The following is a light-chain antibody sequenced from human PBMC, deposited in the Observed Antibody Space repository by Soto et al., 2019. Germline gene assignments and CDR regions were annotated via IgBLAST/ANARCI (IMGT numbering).Light chain of an antibody. Sequence: IVRTHAPATLSVSPGERATLSFMSSQSVSSSYLAWYQQKPGQAPRLLIYGASSRATGIPDRFSGRGSGTEFILTISRLQSEDFAVYYCQQYNDWPPYTFGQGTKV. CDR2: GAS. V-gene: IGKV3D-15*01. CDR1: QSVSSSY. J-gene: IGKJ2*01. CDR3: QQYNDWPPYT.